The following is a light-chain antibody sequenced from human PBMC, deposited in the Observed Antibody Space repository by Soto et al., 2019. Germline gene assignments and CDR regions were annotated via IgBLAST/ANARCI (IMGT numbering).Light chain of an antibody. J-gene: IGKJ1*01. CDR1: QSISSW. CDR2: DAS. CDR3: QQYNSYPWT. Sequence: DIQMTQSPSTLSASVGDRVTITCRASQSISSWSAWYQQKPGKAPKLLINDASSLESGVPSRFSGSGSGTEFTLTISSLQPDDFATYYCQQYNSYPWTFGQGTKVEIK. V-gene: IGKV1-5*01.